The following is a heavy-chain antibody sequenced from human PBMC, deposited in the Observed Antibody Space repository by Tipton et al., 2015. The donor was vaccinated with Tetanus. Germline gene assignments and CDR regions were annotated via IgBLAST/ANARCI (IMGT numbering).Heavy chain of an antibody. CDR3: ARDFLVGYCAGAGCYSEEY. V-gene: IGHV3-23*01. Sequence: AVSGFNYNSYAMNWVRQAPGKGLEWVSTITESGGRTYFADAVKGRFTVSRDNSRNTLSLQMNSLRAEDTAVYYCARDFLVGYCAGAGCYSEEYWGPGILVTVSS. J-gene: IGHJ4*02. CDR1: GFNYNSYA. CDR2: ITESGGRT. D-gene: IGHD2-15*01.